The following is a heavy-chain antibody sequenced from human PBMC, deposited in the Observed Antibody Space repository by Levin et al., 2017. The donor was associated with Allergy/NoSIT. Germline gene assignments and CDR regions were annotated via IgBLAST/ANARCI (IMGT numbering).Heavy chain of an antibody. CDR3: ARHPGYYDVVSGFSSLHGMDV. Sequence: SETLSLTCTVSGGSISSYYWTWIRQPPGKGLELIGYIYYSGSANYNPSLKSRVTILVDTSKNQFSLKLSSVTAADTAVYYCARHPGYYDVVSGFSSLHGMDVWGQGTTVTVSS. J-gene: IGHJ6*02. V-gene: IGHV4-59*08. CDR2: IYYSGSA. D-gene: IGHD3-3*01. CDR1: GGSISSYY.